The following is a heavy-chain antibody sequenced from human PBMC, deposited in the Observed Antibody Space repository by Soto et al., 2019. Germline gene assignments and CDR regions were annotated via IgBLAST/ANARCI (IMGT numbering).Heavy chain of an antibody. CDR1: GFTFSTYP. J-gene: IGHJ3*01. CDR2: IHGSGETA. CDR3: AKRPSGSYYAAFDV. V-gene: IGHV3-23*01. Sequence: EAQLLESGGGLAQPGGTLRLSCAASGFTFSTYPMAWVRQAPGKGLEWVSTIHGSGETAYYADSVKGRFTISRDNSQNSVYLAMDNLRAEDTAIYYFAKRPSGSYYAAFDVWGQGTVVTVSS. D-gene: IGHD1-26*01.